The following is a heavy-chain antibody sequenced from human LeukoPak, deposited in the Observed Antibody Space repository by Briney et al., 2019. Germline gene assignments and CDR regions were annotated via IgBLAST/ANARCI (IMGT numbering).Heavy chain of an antibody. V-gene: IGHV3-23*01. CDR2: ITGSSDST. CDR3: AKDRTVGASYWYFDL. CDR1: GFTFSSYV. D-gene: IGHD1-26*01. J-gene: IGHJ2*01. Sequence: GGSLRLSCAASGFTFSSYVMSWVRQAPGKGLEWVSAITGSSDSTYYADSVKGRFTISRDSSKNTLFLHMNTLRAEDTAIYYCAKDRTVGASYWYFDLWGRGTLVTVSS.